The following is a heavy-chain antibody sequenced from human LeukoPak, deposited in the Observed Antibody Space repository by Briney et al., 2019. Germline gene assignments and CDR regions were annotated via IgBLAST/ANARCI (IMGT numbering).Heavy chain of an antibody. Sequence: PSETLSLTCTVSGGSISSSSYYWGWIRQPPGKGLEWIGSIYYSGSTYYNPSLKSRVTISVDTSKNQFSLKLSSVTAADTAVYYCARRWYMNVGTLQRKGHSWFDPWGQGTLVTVSS. CDR2: IYYSGST. J-gene: IGHJ5*02. CDR3: ARRWYMNVGTLQRKGHSWFDP. D-gene: IGHD2-8*02. CDR1: GGSISSSSYY. V-gene: IGHV4-39*01.